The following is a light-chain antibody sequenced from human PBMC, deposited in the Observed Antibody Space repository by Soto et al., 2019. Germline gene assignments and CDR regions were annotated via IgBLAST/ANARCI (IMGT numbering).Light chain of an antibody. J-gene: IGKJ4*01. V-gene: IGKV3-15*01. CDR2: GAS. CDR3: QQYNDWPLS. CDR1: QSVNSN. Sequence: EKVMTQSPAALSVSPGERATLSCRASQSVNSNLAWNQQKPGQAPRLLLYGASTRATGIPARFSGSATGTEFTLTIRSLQSEDSAVYYCQQYNDWPLSFGGGTKVEVK.